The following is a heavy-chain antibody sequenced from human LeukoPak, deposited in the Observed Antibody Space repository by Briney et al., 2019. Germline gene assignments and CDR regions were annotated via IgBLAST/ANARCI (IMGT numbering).Heavy chain of an antibody. J-gene: IGHJ3*02. CDR2: IYYSGST. CDR3: ARCSNDILTGFYRAFDI. CDR1: DDSISPYS. D-gene: IGHD3-9*01. V-gene: IGHV4-59*01. Sequence: SETLSLTCTVSDDSISPYSWSWIRQPPGKGLEWIGYIYYSGSTAYNPSLKSRVTISVDTSRNQSSLKLNSVTAADTAVYFCARCSNDILTGFYRAFDIWGQGTMVIVSS.